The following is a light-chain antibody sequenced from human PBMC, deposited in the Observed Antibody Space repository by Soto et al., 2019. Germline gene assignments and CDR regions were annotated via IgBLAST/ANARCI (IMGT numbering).Light chain of an antibody. Sequence: EIVLTQSPGTLSLSPGERATLSCRASQSFSSRYLAWYQQKPGQAPRLLIYGASSRATGIPDRFSGSGSGTDFTLTISRLEPEDFAVYYCQQYGSSRTFGQGTKVEIK. J-gene: IGKJ1*01. V-gene: IGKV3-20*01. CDR1: QSFSSRY. CDR2: GAS. CDR3: QQYGSSRT.